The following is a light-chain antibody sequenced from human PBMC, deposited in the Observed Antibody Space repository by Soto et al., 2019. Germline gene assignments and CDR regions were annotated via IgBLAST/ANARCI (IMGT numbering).Light chain of an antibody. J-gene: IGKJ1*01. Sequence: DIVMTQSPDSLAVSLGERATINCKSSQSVLHRSNNKNYLAWYQQKPGQPPKLLIYWASTRESGVPDRFSGSGSGTDFTLSISSLQAEDVAVYYCQQYYSTLWTFGQGTKVEIK. V-gene: IGKV4-1*01. CDR3: QQYYSTLWT. CDR2: WAS. CDR1: QSVLHRSNNKNY.